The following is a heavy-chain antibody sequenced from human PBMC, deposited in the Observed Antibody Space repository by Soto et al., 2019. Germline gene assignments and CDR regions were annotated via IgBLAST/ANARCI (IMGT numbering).Heavy chain of an antibody. J-gene: IGHJ4*02. CDR3: AKGRGGSGSLTPRVDF. CDR2: ISGGGDTT. D-gene: IGHD3-10*01. V-gene: IGHV3-23*01. Sequence: EVQLLESGGGLVQPGGSLRLSCAASGFTFNNYAMTWVRQAPGKGLEWVSAISGGGDTTSYADSVKCRFTVSRDGSKNTLYLQMSSLRAEYTALYYCAKGRGGSGSLTPRVDFWGQGTLVTVSS. CDR1: GFTFNNYA.